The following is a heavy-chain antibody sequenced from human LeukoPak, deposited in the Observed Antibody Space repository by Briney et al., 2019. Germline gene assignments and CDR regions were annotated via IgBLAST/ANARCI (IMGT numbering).Heavy chain of an antibody. Sequence: GGSLRLSCAASGFTFSSYGMHWVRQAPGKGLEWVAVISYDGSNKYYADSVKGRFTISRDSSKNTLYLQMNSLRAEDTAVYYCAKDFGAARPVSLFDGVDYWGQGTLVTVSS. CDR1: GFTFSSYG. D-gene: IGHD6-6*01. CDR3: AKDFGAARPVSLFDGVDY. J-gene: IGHJ4*02. V-gene: IGHV3-30*18. CDR2: ISYDGSNK.